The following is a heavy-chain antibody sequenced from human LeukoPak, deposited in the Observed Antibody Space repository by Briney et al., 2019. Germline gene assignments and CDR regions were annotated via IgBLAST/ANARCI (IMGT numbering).Heavy chain of an antibody. CDR3: ARPVGRLGGWFDP. D-gene: IGHD1-26*01. V-gene: IGHV1-18*01. J-gene: IGHJ5*02. CDR2: ISAYNGNT. CDR1: GYTFTSYG. Sequence: ASVKDSCKASGYTFTSYGISWVRQAPGQGLEWMGWISAYNGNTNYAQKLQGRVTMPTDTSTSTAYMERRSLRSDDTAVYCCARPVGRLGGWFDPWGQGTLVTVSS.